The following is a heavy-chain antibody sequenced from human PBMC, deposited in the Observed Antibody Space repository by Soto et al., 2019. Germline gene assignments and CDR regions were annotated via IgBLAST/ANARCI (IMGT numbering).Heavy chain of an antibody. D-gene: IGHD6-19*01. V-gene: IGHV1-69*06. J-gene: IGHJ4*02. CDR3: ARASSGWQPDLDY. CDR1: GGTFSSYA. CDR2: IIPIFGTA. Sequence: GASVKVSCKASGGTFSSYAISWVRQAPGQGLEWMGGIIPIFGTANYAQKFQGRVTITADKSTSTAYMELSSLRSEDTAVYYCARASSGWQPDLDYWGQGTLVTVSS.